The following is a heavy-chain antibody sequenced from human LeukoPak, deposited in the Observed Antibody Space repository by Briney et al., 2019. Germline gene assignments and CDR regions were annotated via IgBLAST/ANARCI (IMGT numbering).Heavy chain of an antibody. CDR3: ASGYGGNYYFDY. Sequence: PGRSLRLSCAASGLTFDDYAMHWVRQAPGKGLEWVSGISWNSGSIGYADSVKGRFTISRDNAKNSLYLQMNSLRAEDTALYYCASGYGGNYYFDYWGQGTLVTVSS. D-gene: IGHD5-12*01. CDR1: GLTFDDYA. J-gene: IGHJ4*02. V-gene: IGHV3-9*01. CDR2: ISWNSGSI.